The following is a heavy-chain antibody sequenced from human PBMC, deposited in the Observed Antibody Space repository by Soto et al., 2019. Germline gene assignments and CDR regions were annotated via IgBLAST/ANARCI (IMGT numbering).Heavy chain of an antibody. D-gene: IGHD1-20*01. V-gene: IGHV3-74*01. Sequence: GGSLILSCVASGLTFSSYWMHWVRQAPGKGLVWVSHINSDGSSTSYADSVKGRFTISRDNAKNTLYLQMNSLRAEDTAVYYCARGTITSFDYWGQGTLVTVSS. CDR2: INSDGSST. J-gene: IGHJ4*02. CDR1: GLTFSSYW. CDR3: ARGTITSFDY.